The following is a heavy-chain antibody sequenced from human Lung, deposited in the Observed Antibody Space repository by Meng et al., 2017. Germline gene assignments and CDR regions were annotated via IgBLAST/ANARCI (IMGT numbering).Heavy chain of an antibody. Sequence: GQLQQWGAGLLKPSETLSLTCVASGGSFSDYYWSWIRQPPGKGLEWIGEINHSGSTNYNPSLESRATISVDTSQNNLSLKLSSVTAADSAVYYCARGPTTMAHDFDYWGQGTLVTVSS. CDR3: ARGPTTMAHDFDY. D-gene: IGHD4-11*01. CDR1: GGSFSDYY. V-gene: IGHV4-34*01. CDR2: INHSGST. J-gene: IGHJ4*02.